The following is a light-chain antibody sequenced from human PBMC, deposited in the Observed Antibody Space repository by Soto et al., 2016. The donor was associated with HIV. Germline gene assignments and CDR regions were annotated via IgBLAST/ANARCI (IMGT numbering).Light chain of an antibody. Sequence: DIQMTQSPSTLSASVGDRVTITCRASQSISSWLAWYQQKPGKAPKLLTYKASSLESGVPSRFSGSGSGTEFTLTISSLQPDDFATYYCQQYNSYWSWTFGQGTKVEIK. CDR2: KAS. CDR1: QSISSW. J-gene: IGKJ1*01. CDR3: QQYNSYWSWT. V-gene: IGKV1-5*03.